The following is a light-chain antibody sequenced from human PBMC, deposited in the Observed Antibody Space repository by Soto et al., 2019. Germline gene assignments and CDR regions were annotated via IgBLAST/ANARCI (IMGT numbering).Light chain of an antibody. CDR1: QSVAANY. CDR3: QQYRSSLLT. V-gene: IGKV3-20*01. Sequence: EVVLTQCPCTLSLSPGERATLSCRASQSVAANYLAWYQQKRGQAPGLLICGASSRATGIPDRFSGSGSGTDFTLTISRLEPEDFAVYYRQQYRSSLLTFGGGTKVDIK. CDR2: GAS. J-gene: IGKJ4*01.